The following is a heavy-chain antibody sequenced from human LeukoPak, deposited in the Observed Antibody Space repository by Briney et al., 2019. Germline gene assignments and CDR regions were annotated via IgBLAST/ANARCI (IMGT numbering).Heavy chain of an antibody. V-gene: IGHV3-30-3*01. Sequence: GGSLRLSCAASGFTFSSYAVHWVRQAPGKGLEWVAVISYDGSHKYYADSVKGRFTISRDNSKNTLYLQMNSLRAEDTAVYYCARVSIEEYSRYYFDYWGQGTLVTVSS. CDR2: ISYDGSHK. J-gene: IGHJ4*02. D-gene: IGHD6-6*01. CDR3: ARVSIEEYSRYYFDY. CDR1: GFTFSSYA.